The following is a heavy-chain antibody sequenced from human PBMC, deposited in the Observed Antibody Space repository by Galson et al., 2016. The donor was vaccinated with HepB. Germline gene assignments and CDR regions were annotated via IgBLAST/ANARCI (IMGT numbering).Heavy chain of an antibody. J-gene: IGHJ5*02. CDR1: GDTFTDYA. CDR2: IDAGNGDT. D-gene: IGHD3-10*01. Sequence: SVKVSCKASGDTFTDYAIHWVRQAPGQRLQWMGWIDAGNGDTEYSHKFQGRLTLTRDTSASTTYMELSSLTSDDSALYYCAYVFGPVVRGTLNYFDPWGQGTLVTVSS. CDR3: AYVFGPVVRGTLNYFDP. V-gene: IGHV1-3*01.